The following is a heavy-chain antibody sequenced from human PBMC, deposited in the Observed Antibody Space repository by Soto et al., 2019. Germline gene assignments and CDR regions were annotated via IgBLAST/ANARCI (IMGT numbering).Heavy chain of an antibody. Sequence: QVQLVQSGAEVKKPGASVKVSCQASGYTFTSYTLHWVRQAPGQGPEWMGWTNAGNGNKKYSQRFQGRLPFTRDASASTSYMELRSLNFEDRAVFVFARGGGWVGDPSFDSWGQGTLVTVSS. CDR1: GYTFTSYT. V-gene: IGHV1-3*01. J-gene: IGHJ4*02. D-gene: IGHD3-10*01. CDR3: ARGGGWVGDPSFDS. CDR2: TNAGNGNK.